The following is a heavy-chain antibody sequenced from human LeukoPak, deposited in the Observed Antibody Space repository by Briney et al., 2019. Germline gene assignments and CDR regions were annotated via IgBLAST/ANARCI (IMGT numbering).Heavy chain of an antibody. J-gene: IGHJ3*02. CDR3: ARGRLTTIPDAFDI. D-gene: IGHD4-17*01. CDR1: GGSFSGYY. Sequence: SETLSLTCAVYGGSFSGYYWSWIRQPPGKELERIGEINHSGSTNYNPSLKSRVTISVDTSKNQFSLKLSSVTAADTAVYYCARGRLTTIPDAFDIWGQGTMVTVSS. CDR2: INHSGST. V-gene: IGHV4-34*01.